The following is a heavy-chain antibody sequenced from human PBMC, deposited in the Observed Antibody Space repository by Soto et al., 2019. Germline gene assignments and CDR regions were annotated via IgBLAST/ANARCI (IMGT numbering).Heavy chain of an antibody. CDR2: ISGSGGST. Sequence: GGSLRLSCAASGFTFSSYAMSWVRQAPGKGLEWVSAISGSGGSTYYADSVKGRFTISRDNSKNTLYLQMNGLRAEDTAVYYCAKIPHSSSWYLDAFDIWGQGTMVTVSS. V-gene: IGHV3-23*01. CDR1: GFTFSSYA. CDR3: AKIPHSSSWYLDAFDI. J-gene: IGHJ3*02. D-gene: IGHD6-13*01.